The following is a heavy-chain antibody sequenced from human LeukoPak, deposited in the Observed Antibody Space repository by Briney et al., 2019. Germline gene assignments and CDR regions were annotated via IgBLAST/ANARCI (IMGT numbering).Heavy chain of an antibody. CDR1: VFTYSSYT. V-gene: IGHV3-23*01. CDR3: AKDWGIVVVTGANYFDY. D-gene: IGHD2-21*02. CDR2: ISGSGGST. Sequence: GGSLRLSRASSVFTYSSYTMSGVRQPPGRGLEWVSAISGSGGSTYYADSVKGRYTISRENSKNTLYLQMNSLRAEDTAVYYCAKDWGIVVVTGANYFDYWGQGTLVNVSS. J-gene: IGHJ4*02.